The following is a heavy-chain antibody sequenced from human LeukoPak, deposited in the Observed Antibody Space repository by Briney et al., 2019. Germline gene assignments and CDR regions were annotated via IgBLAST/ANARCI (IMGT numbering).Heavy chain of an antibody. CDR1: GFTFSSYG. Sequence: GGTLRLSCAASGFTFSSYGMSWVRQAPGKGLEWVSAISGSGGSTYYADSVKGRFTISRDNSKNTLYLQMNSLRAEDTAVYYCARDFGRSGSYYPLDYWGQGTLVTVSS. CDR3: ARDFGRSGSYYPLDY. CDR2: ISGSGGST. D-gene: IGHD3-10*01. V-gene: IGHV3-23*01. J-gene: IGHJ4*02.